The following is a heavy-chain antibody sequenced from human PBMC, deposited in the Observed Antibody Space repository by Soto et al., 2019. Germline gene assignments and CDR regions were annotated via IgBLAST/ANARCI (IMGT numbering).Heavy chain of an antibody. D-gene: IGHD3-10*01. CDR3: ARDFGSGAFDI. V-gene: IGHV3-33*01. Sequence: QVQLVESGGGVVQPGRSLRLSCAASGFTFSSYGMHWVRQAPGKGLEWVAVIWYDGSNKYYADSVKGRFTISRDNSKNKLELQMNSLRAEDTAVYYCARDFGSGAFDIWGQGTMVTVSS. CDR1: GFTFSSYG. CDR2: IWYDGSNK. J-gene: IGHJ3*02.